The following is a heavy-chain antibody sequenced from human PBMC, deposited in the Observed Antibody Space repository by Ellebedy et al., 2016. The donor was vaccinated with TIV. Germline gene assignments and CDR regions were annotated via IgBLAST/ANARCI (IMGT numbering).Heavy chain of an antibody. CDR1: GFTFSSYW. CDR3: AKGMTTVVTDFDS. J-gene: IGHJ4*02. Sequence: GESLKISXAASGFTFSSYWMSWVRQAPGKGLEWVSAISGSGRSTYYADSVNGRFTISRDNSKNTLYLQMNSLRAEDTALYYCAKGMTTVVTDFDSWGQGTLVTVSS. CDR2: ISGSGRST. D-gene: IGHD4-23*01. V-gene: IGHV3-23*01.